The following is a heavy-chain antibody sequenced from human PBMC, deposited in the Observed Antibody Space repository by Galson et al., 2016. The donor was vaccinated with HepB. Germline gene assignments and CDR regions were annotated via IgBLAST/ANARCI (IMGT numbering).Heavy chain of an antibody. Sequence: SLRLSCAASGFTFTNYAMGWVRQAPGKGLEWVSTISGGGAGTYYADSVKGRFTISRDNSKNTVYLHMSSLRDEDTAVYYWAGADDYRYFGLDVWGQGTTVTVSS. CDR2: ISGGGAGT. J-gene: IGHJ6*02. CDR3: AGADDYRYFGLDV. CDR1: GFTFTNYA. D-gene: IGHD4/OR15-4a*01. V-gene: IGHV3-23*01.